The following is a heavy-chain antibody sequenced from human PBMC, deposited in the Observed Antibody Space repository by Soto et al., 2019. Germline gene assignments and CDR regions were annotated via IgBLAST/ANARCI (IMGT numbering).Heavy chain of an antibody. V-gene: IGHV4-39*01. CDR1: GGSISSTNYF. CDR2: IYYSGST. D-gene: IGHD3-9*01. J-gene: IGHJ4*02. CDR3: ARHKAYDILTGFPPGPNFDY. Sequence: SETLSLTCTVSGGSISSTNYFWGWIRQPPGKGLEWIGSIYYSGSTYYKPSLKSRVTISVDTSKKQLSLKQSSVTAADSALFYCARHKAYDILTGFPPGPNFDYWGQGTLVTVSS.